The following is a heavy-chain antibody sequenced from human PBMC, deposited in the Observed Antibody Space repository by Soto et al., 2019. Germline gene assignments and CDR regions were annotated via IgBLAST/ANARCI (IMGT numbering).Heavy chain of an antibody. CDR1: GFTFSDYY. J-gene: IGHJ4*02. CDR2: ISSSSSYT. V-gene: IGHV3-11*06. D-gene: IGHD5-12*01. Sequence: ESGGGLVKPGGSLRLSCAASGFTFSDYYMSWIRQAPGKGLEWVSYISSSSSYTNYADSVKGRFTISRDNAKNSLYLQMNSLRAEDTAVYYCARGSYGGYVPLYWGQGTLVTVSS. CDR3: ARGSYGGYVPLY.